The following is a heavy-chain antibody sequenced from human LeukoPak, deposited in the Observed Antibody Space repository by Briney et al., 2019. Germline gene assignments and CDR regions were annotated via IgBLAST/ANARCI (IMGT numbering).Heavy chain of an antibody. D-gene: IGHD3-9*01. Sequence: GGSLRLSCAAPGFTFSSYAMHWVRQAPGKGLEWVAVISYDGSNKYYADSVKGRFTISRDNSKNTLYLQMNSLRAEDTAVYYCARPPYYDILTGYTDLWGYFDYWGQGTLVTVSS. CDR1: GFTFSSYA. CDR2: ISYDGSNK. J-gene: IGHJ4*02. CDR3: ARPPYYDILTGYTDLWGYFDY. V-gene: IGHV3-30*04.